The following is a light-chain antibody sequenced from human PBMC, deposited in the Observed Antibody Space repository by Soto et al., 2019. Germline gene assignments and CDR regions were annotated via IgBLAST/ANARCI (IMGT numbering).Light chain of an antibody. J-gene: IGKJ5*01. Sequence: DIQLTQSPSFLSASVGDRVTITCRASQGISSYLAWYQQKPGKDPKLLIYAASTLQSGVPSRFIGSGSWTEFTLTISSLQPEDFSTYYCQQLNSYPRITFGQGTRLEIK. CDR2: AAS. CDR3: QQLNSYPRIT. CDR1: QGISSY. V-gene: IGKV1-9*01.